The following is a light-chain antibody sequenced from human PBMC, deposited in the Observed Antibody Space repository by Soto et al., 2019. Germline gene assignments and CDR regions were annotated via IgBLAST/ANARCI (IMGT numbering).Light chain of an antibody. Sequence: QSVLTQPPSASGTPGQRGTISCSGSSSSIGSNTVNWYQQLPGTAPKLLTYSNNQRPSGVPDRFSGPKSGTSASLAISGLQSEDEADYYCVAWEDSLNGVVFGGGTQLTVL. J-gene: IGLJ2*01. CDR2: SNN. CDR1: SSSIGSNT. V-gene: IGLV1-44*01. CDR3: VAWEDSLNGVV.